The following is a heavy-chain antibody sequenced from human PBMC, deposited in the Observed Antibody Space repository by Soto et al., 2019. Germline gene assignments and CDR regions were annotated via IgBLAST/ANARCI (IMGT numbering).Heavy chain of an antibody. Sequence: PSETLSLTCTVSGGSISSGGYYWSWIRQHPGKGLEWIGYIYYSGSTYYNPPLKSRVTISVDTSKNQFSLKLSSVTAADTAVYYCARVLQSYYYDSSGYMTWGQGTLVTVSS. CDR1: GGSISSGGYY. V-gene: IGHV4-31*03. D-gene: IGHD3-22*01. J-gene: IGHJ5*02. CDR3: ARVLQSYYYDSSGYMT. CDR2: IYYSGST.